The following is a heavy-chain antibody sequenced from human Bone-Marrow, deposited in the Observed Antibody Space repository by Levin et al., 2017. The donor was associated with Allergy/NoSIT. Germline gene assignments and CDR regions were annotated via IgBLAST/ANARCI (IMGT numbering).Heavy chain of an antibody. D-gene: IGHD3-16*02. Sequence: LSLTCVGSGFVFDNHGIHWVRQAPGKGLEWVAVVGYDGKSEYYADSVKGRFAVSRDNSKSTVSLQMNSLRPEDTALYFCARAGGNYRQDFDSWGRGILVTVSS. CDR2: VGYDGKSE. J-gene: IGHJ4*02. V-gene: IGHV3-30*03. CDR1: GFVFDNHG. CDR3: ARAGGNYRQDFDS.